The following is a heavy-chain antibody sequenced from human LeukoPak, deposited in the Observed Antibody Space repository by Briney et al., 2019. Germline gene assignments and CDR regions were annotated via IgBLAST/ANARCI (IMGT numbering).Heavy chain of an antibody. J-gene: IGHJ3*02. CDR1: GFTFSDYY. CDR3: PRDRLRSDAFDI. D-gene: IGHD4-17*01. V-gene: IGHV3-11*01. Sequence: PGGSLRLSCAASGFTFSDYYMSWIRQAPGKGLEWVSYISSSGSTIYYADSVKGRFTISRDNAKNSLYLQMNSLRAEDTAVYYCPRDRLRSDAFDIWGQGTMVTVSS. CDR2: ISSSGSTI.